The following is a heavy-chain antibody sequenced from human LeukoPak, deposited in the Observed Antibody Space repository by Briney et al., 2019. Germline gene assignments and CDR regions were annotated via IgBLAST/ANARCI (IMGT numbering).Heavy chain of an antibody. V-gene: IGHV4-34*01. Sequence: SETLSLTCAVYGGSFSGYYWSWIRQPPGKGLEWIGEINHSGSTNYNPSLKSRVTISVDTSKNQFSLKLSSVTAADTAVYYCARPKYSSSWYVWIAGSDYWGQGTLVTVSS. CDR1: GGSFSGYY. D-gene: IGHD6-13*01. J-gene: IGHJ4*02. CDR3: ARPKYSSSWYVWIAGSDY. CDR2: INHSGST.